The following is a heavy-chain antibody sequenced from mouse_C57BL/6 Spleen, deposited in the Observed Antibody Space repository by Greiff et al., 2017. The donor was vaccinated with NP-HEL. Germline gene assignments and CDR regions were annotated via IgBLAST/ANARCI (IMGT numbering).Heavy chain of an antibody. J-gene: IGHJ2*01. CDR1: GYTFTSYG. Sequence: VHLVESGAELARPGASVKLSCKASGYTFTSYGISWVKQRTGQGLEWIGEIYPRSGNTYYNEKFKGKATLTADKSSSTAYMELRSLTSEDSAVYFCARSNWEYYFDYWGQGTTLTVSS. V-gene: IGHV1-81*01. CDR3: ARSNWEYYFDY. D-gene: IGHD4-1*01. CDR2: IYPRSGNT.